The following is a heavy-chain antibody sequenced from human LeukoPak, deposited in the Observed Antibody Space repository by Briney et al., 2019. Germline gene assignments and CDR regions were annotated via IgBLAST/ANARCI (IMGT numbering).Heavy chain of an antibody. Sequence: GGSLRLSCAASGFTFSNYALSWFRQAPGKGLEWVSGISDSGGSTYYADSVKGRFTISRDNSKNTLYLQMSSLRADDTAVYYCAKSAAGTGHRVDYWGQGTLVTVSS. CDR1: GFTFSNYA. J-gene: IGHJ4*02. CDR3: AKSAAGTGHRVDY. V-gene: IGHV3-23*01. CDR2: ISDSGGST. D-gene: IGHD6-13*01.